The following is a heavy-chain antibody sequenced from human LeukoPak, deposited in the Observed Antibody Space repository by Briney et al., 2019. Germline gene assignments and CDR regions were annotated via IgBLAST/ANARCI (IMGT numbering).Heavy chain of an antibody. Sequence: SETLSLTCTVSGYSISSGYYWGWVRQPPGKGLEWIGTISHSGRTYYNPSLKSRVTISVDTSKNQFSLKLSSVTAADTAVYYCARVRVEWLYDGFDIWGQGTMVTASS. J-gene: IGHJ3*02. CDR3: ARVRVEWLYDGFDI. CDR2: ISHSGRT. D-gene: IGHD3-3*01. CDR1: GYSISSGYY. V-gene: IGHV4-38-2*02.